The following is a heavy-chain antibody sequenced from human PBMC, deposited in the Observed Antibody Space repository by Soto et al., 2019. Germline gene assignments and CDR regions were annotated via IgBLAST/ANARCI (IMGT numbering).Heavy chain of an antibody. CDR2: ISSSTSYV. J-gene: IGHJ5*01. V-gene: IGHV3-21*06. CDR3: ARDPSEGRVGNWFES. Sequence: VGSLRLSCAASGFTFSRYGMNWLRQAPGKGLEWVASISSSTSYVYYADSVKGRFSTSRDNAKNILYLEMYALRGEDTAIYYCARDPSEGRVGNWFESWGQGTLVTVSS. CDR1: GFTFSRYG.